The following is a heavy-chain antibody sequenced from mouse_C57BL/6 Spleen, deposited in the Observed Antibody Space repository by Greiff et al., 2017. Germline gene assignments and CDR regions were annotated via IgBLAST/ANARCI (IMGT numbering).Heavy chain of an antibody. CDR1: GFSLTSYA. Sequence: QVQLKESGPGLVAPSQSLSITCTVSGFSLTSYAISWVRQPPGKGLEWLGVIWTGGGTNYNSALKTRLSISKDNSKSQVFLKMNSLQTDDTARYYCARGPLYGSSSYYFDDWGQGTTLTVST. V-gene: IGHV2-9-1*01. D-gene: IGHD1-1*01. J-gene: IGHJ2*01. CDR2: IWTGGGT. CDR3: ARGPLYGSSSYYFDD.